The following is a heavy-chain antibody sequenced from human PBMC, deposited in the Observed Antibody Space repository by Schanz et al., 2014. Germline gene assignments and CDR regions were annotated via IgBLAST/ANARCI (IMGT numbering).Heavy chain of an antibody. J-gene: IGHJ3*02. D-gene: IGHD2-2*01. Sequence: QGQLVQSGPEVKEPGSSVKVSCKASGGTFSTYTISWVRQAPGQGLEWMGRIIPILGIANYAQKFQGRVTFTADKSTSTAYMELSSLRYEDTALYYCARGTMPGTFDIWGQGTMVTVSS. CDR3: ARGTMPGTFDI. CDR2: IIPILGIA. V-gene: IGHV1-69*02. CDR1: GGTFSTYT.